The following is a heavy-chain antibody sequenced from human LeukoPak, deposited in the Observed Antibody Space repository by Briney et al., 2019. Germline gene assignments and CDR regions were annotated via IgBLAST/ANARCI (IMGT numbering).Heavy chain of an antibody. CDR1: TGTFSSYG. J-gene: IGHJ3*02. Sequence: ASVRVSCKASTGTFSSYGVSWVRQAPGQGLEWMGWISAYNGNTNYAQKLQGRITMTADTFTSTGYMELRSLRSDDTAVYYCARGINMIAPVCVFVIWGQGRMVTVSS. V-gene: IGHV1-18*01. CDR2: ISAYNGNT. CDR3: ARGINMIAPVCVFVI. D-gene: IGHD3-22*01.